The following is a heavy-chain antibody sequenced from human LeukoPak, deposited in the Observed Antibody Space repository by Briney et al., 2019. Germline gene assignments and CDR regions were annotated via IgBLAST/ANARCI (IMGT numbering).Heavy chain of an antibody. D-gene: IGHD1-14*01. CDR2: IAYDGSRA. J-gene: IGHJ4*02. V-gene: IGHV3-33*01. Sequence: GGSLRLSFAGSGFTFGGYGMHWFRQTPGKGLEWGAVIAYDGSRAFYADSVKGRFTIFRDNSKNTMSVQMDDLRAEDTAVYYCTRYNNDHFDYWGQGTLVTVSS. CDR1: GFTFGGYG. CDR3: TRYNNDHFDY.